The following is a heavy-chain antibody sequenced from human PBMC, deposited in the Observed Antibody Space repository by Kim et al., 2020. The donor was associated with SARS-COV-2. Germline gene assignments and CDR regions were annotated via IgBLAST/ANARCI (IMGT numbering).Heavy chain of an antibody. J-gene: IGHJ4*02. CDR3: ARDGRFLEWLSIDY. CDR2: ISSSSSYT. Sequence: GGSLRLSCAASGFTFSDYYMSWIRQAPGKGLEWVSYISSSSSYTNYADSVKGRFTISRDNAKNSLYLQMNSLRAEDTAVYYCARDGRFLEWLSIDYWGQGTLVTVSS. D-gene: IGHD3-3*01. V-gene: IGHV3-11*05. CDR1: GFTFSDYY.